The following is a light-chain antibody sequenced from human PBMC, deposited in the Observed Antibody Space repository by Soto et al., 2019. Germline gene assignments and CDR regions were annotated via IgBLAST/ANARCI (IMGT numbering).Light chain of an antibody. J-gene: IGKJ4*01. CDR3: QQYHSYPVT. V-gene: IGKV1-16*02. CDR2: AAS. Sequence: DIQMTQSPSSLSASVGDTVTITCRASQGINDFLAWFQQKPGKAPKSLISAASSLQSGVTSKFSGSGSDRDLTLTISSLQPEDSATYYCQQYHSYPVTFGGGTKVEIK. CDR1: QGINDF.